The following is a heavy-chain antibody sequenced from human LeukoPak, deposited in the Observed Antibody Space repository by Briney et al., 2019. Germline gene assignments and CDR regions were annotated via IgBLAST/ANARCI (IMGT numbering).Heavy chain of an antibody. CDR1: GYTFNNHA. CDR2: ISATGASP. Sequence: GGSLRLSCAASGYTFNNHAMNWVRQAPGKGLEWVSSISATGASPYYADSVKGRFTISRDNSKNKLYLQMNSPRAEDTALYYCAKEGGVATGHWLAPLDFWGQGTLVTVSA. V-gene: IGHV3-23*01. D-gene: IGHD6-19*01. J-gene: IGHJ4*02. CDR3: AKEGGVATGHWLAPLDF.